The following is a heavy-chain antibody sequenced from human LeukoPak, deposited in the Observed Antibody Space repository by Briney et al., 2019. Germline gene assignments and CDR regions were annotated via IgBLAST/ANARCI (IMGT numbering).Heavy chain of an antibody. CDR2: IFHSGTT. V-gene: IGHV4-4*02. CDR3: ARFPYFEGFDY. Sequence: SETLSLTCTVSDEVITSNNWWSWVRQSPGKGLEWIGEIFHSGTTRYKASLESRVTMLLDKSKNQFSLRLNSVTAADTAVYFCARFPYFEGFDYWGQGTQVIVSS. D-gene: IGHD3-9*01. J-gene: IGHJ4*02. CDR1: DEVITSNNW.